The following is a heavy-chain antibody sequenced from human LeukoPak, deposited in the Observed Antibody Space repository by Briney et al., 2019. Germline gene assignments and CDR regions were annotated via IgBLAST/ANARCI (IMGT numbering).Heavy chain of an antibody. V-gene: IGHV1-24*01. D-gene: IGHD3-3*01. CDR1: GYTLTELS. J-gene: IGHJ4*02. CDR3: ATNTIFGSRLRYPQYYFDY. Sequence: ASVKVSCKVSGYTLTELSMHWVRQAPGKGLEWMGGFDPEDGETIYAQKFQGRVTMTEDTSTDTAYMELSSLRSEDTAVYYCATNTIFGSRLRYPQYYFDYRGQGTLVTVSS. CDR2: FDPEDGET.